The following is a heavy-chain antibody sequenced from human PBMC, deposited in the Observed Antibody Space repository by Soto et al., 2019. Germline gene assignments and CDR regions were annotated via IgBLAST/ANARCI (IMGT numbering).Heavy chain of an antibody. D-gene: IGHD3-22*01. CDR2: IIPIFGTA. Sequence: QVQLVQSGAEVKKPGSSVKVSCKASGGTFSSYAISWVRQAPGQGLEWMGGIIPIFGTANYAQKFQGRVTVTAEESTRTAYMELSSLRSEDTAVYYCTRDRGRRYYDGSGYYYSAYWGQGTLVTVSS. V-gene: IGHV1-69*01. CDR3: TRDRGRRYYDGSGYYYSAY. CDR1: GGTFSSYA. J-gene: IGHJ4*02.